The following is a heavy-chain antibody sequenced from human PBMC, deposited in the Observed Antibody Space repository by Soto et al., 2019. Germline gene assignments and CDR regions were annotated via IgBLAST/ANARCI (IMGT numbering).Heavy chain of an antibody. V-gene: IGHV1-69*13. CDR1: GGTFSSYA. D-gene: IGHD3-22*01. CDR3: ARGGEVVVVIEVPQPRYYGMDV. CDR2: IIPIFGTA. Sequence: GASVKVSCKASGGTFSSYAISWVRQAPGQGLEWMGGIIPIFGTANYAQKFQGRVTITADESTSTAYMELSSLRSEDTAVYYCARGGEVVVVIEVPQPRYYGMDVWGQGTTVTVSS. J-gene: IGHJ6*02.